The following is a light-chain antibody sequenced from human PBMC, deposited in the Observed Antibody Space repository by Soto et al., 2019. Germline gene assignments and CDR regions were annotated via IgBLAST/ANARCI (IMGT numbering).Light chain of an antibody. CDR1: SSDVGAYNY. CDR2: QVS. V-gene: IGLV2-14*01. CDR3: SSSTMISTHV. J-gene: IGLJ1*01. Sequence: QAAPRQSASVSGSPGHSITISCTGTSSDVGAYNYVSWYQQHPGKAPKLMIYQVSNRPSGISNRFSGSKSGNTASLTISGLQAEDEADYYCSSSTMISTHVFGSGTKVTVL.